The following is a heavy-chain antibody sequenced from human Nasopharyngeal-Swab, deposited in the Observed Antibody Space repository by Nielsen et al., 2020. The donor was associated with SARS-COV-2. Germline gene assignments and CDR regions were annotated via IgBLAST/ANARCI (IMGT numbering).Heavy chain of an antibody. D-gene: IGHD2-21*02. Sequence: GESLKISCAASGFTFSSYGMHWVRQAPGKGLEWVAVISYDGSNKYYADSVKGRFTISRDNSKNTLYLQMNSLRAEDTAVYYCARDPDCGGDCYGTFDYWGQGTLVTVSS. CDR2: ISYDGSNK. CDR1: GFTFSSYG. J-gene: IGHJ4*02. CDR3: ARDPDCGGDCYGTFDY. V-gene: IGHV3-30*03.